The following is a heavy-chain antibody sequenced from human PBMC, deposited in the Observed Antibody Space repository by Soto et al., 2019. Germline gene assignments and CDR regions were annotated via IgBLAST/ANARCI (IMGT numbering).Heavy chain of an antibody. V-gene: IGHV1-69*01. CDR2: SIPILGTA. Sequence: QVQLVQSGAEVKKPGSSVKVSCKASGGTFSSYAISWVRQAPGQGLEWMGGSIPILGTANYAQKCQGRVTITADESTSTAYMELSSLRSEDTAVYYWARDSGGTTVASGMDVWGQGTTVTVSS. CDR3: ARDSGGTTVASGMDV. D-gene: IGHD4-17*01. CDR1: GGTFSSYA. J-gene: IGHJ6*02.